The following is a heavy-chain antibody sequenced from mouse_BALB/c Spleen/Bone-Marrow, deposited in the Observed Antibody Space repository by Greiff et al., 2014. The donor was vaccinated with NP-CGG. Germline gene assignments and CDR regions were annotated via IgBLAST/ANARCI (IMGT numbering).Heavy chain of an antibody. CDR2: IWAGGNT. V-gene: IGHV2-9*02. J-gene: IGHJ4*01. CDR1: GFSLASYG. CDR3: ARALTGNYYAMDY. D-gene: IGHD4-1*01. Sequence: VKLVESGPGLVAPSQSLSITCTVSGFSLASYGVHWVRQPPGKGLEWLGVIWAGGNTNYNSALMSRLSISKDNSKSQVFLKMNSLQTDDTAMYYCARALTGNYYAMDYWGQGTSVTVPS.